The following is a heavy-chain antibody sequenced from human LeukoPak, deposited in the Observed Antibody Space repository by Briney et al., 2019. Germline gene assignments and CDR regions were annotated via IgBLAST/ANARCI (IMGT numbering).Heavy chain of an antibody. Sequence: TGGSLRLSCAASGFTFSSSAMNWVRQAPGKGLDWVAFIRYDGNNEYYADSVKGRFTISRDNSKNTLYLQVDSLRIEDTAVYYCAKEARDYYYYMDVWGKGTAVTVSS. CDR3: AKEARDYYYYMDV. CDR2: IRYDGNNE. CDR1: GFTFSSSA. D-gene: IGHD5-12*01. J-gene: IGHJ6*03. V-gene: IGHV3-30*02.